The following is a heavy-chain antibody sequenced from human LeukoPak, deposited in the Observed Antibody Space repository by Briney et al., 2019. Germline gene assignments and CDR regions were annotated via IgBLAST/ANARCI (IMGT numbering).Heavy chain of an antibody. CDR1: GYTFSDYY. V-gene: IGHV1-18*04. CDR3: ARDAATISDTFDI. CDR2: ISAYNGNT. J-gene: IGHJ3*02. D-gene: IGHD1-26*01. Sequence: ASVKVSCEASGYTFSDYYMHWVRQAPGQGLEWMGWISAYNGNTNYAQNLQDRVTMTTDTSTSTAYMELRSLRSDDTAVYFCARDAATISDTFDIWGQGTMVTVSS.